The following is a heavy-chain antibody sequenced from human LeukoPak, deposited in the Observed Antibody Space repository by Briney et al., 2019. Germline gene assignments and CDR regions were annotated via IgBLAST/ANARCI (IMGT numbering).Heavy chain of an antibody. CDR2: INHSGST. D-gene: IGHD5-12*01. J-gene: IGHJ4*02. Sequence: SETLSLTCAVYGGSFSGYYWSWIRQPPGKGLEWIGEINHSGSTNYNPSLKSRVTISVDTSKNQFSLKLSSVTAADTAVYYCARGEWLRSWFGYWGQGTLVTVTS. CDR3: ARGEWLRSWFGY. CDR1: GGSFSGYY. V-gene: IGHV4-34*01.